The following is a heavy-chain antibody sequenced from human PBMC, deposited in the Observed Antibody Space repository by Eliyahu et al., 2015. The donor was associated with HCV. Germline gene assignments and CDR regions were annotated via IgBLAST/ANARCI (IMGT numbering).Heavy chain of an antibody. J-gene: IGHJ4*02. CDR3: ARGTPLGGGYNL. Sequence: QVLLQESGPGLVKPLETLSLTCTVSSGSMNVFYWSWIRQPPGKGLELIGYMYSSGYTVYNPSFKTRVTISVETSKNQFSLKLTSMTAADTAVYYCARGTPLGGGYNLWGQGTLVTVSS. CDR2: MYSSGYT. D-gene: IGHD5-24*01. V-gene: IGHV4-59*01. CDR1: SGSMNVFY.